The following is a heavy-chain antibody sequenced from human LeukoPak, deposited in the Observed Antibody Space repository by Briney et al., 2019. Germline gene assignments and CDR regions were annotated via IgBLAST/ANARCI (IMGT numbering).Heavy chain of an antibody. CDR2: ISPSGGIT. J-gene: IGHJ6*03. V-gene: IGHV3-23*01. CDR1: GLIFSSHG. Sequence: GGSLRLSCAASGLIFSSHGMNSVRQAPGKGLGWVSGISPSGGITYYTDSVKGRFTISRDNFKNTVSVQMNSLRGEDTAVYYCARSSRDGYNLIDYMDVWGKGTTVTVSS. D-gene: IGHD5-24*01. CDR3: ARSSRDGYNLIDYMDV.